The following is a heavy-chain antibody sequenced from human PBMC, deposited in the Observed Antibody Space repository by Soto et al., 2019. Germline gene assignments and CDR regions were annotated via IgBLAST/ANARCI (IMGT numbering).Heavy chain of an antibody. CDR1: GFTFSSYG. Sequence: PGGSLRLSCAASGFTFSSYGMHWVRQAPGKGLEWVAVISYDGSNKYYADSVKGRFTISRDNSKNTLYLQMNSLRAEDTAVYYCAKDRVIYSYGYYLLDYWGQGTLVTVSS. CDR3: AKDRVIYSYGYYLLDY. D-gene: IGHD5-18*01. CDR2: ISYDGSNK. V-gene: IGHV3-30*18. J-gene: IGHJ4*02.